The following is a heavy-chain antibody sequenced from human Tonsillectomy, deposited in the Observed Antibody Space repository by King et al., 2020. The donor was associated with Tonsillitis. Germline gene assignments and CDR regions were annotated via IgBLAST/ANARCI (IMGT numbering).Heavy chain of an antibody. CDR1: GFTFSSYS. D-gene: IGHD6-13*01. V-gene: IGHV3-21*01. CDR3: ARDSAAAGTNRDY. Sequence: QLVQSGGGLVKPGGSLRLSCAASGFTFSSYSMNWVRQAPGKGLEWVSSISSSSSYIYYADSVKGRFTISRDNAKNSLYLQMNSLRAEDTAVYYCARDSAAAGTNRDYWGQGTLVTVSS. CDR2: ISSSSSYI. J-gene: IGHJ4*02.